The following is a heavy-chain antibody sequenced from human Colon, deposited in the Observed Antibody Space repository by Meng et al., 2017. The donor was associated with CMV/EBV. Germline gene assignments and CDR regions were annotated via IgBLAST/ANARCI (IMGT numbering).Heavy chain of an antibody. J-gene: IGHJ4*02. Sequence: GGSLRLSCAASGFSFNSYWLSWVRQAPGKGLEWVANIKQDGSEKYYVDSVKGRFTISRDNAKNSLYLQMNNLRAEDTAVYYCATGRTIFGVVTPGPYYFDYWGQGSLVTVSS. CDR1: GFSFNSYW. D-gene: IGHD3-3*01. V-gene: IGHV3-7*01. CDR3: ATGRTIFGVVTPGPYYFDY. CDR2: IKQDGSEK.